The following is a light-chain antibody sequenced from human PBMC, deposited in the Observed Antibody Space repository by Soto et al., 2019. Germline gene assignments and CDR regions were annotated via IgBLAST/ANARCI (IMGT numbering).Light chain of an antibody. CDR3: QQSYSSPPT. CDR2: AAS. V-gene: IGKV1-39*01. CDR1: QSISNH. Sequence: LXASVXXRVXXTCRASQSISNHLNWYQQKPGKAPKLLIFAASSLQSGVPSRFSGSRSGPDFTLTISSLQPEDFATYYCQQSYSSPPTFGQGTTVDI. J-gene: IGKJ1*01.